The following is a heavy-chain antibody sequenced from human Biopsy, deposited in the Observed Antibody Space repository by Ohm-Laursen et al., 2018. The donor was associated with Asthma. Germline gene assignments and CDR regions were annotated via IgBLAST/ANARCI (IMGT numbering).Heavy chain of an antibody. D-gene: IGHD2-21*01. J-gene: IGHJ4*02. CDR3: AKATLGDIGKDY. Sequence: SLRLSCAASRFTFDDYGMHWVRQAPGRGLEWVSGISWNSGSIGYADSVKGRFTISRDNAKNSLYLQMNSLRVEDTALYYCAKATLGDIGKDYWGQGTLVTVSS. CDR2: ISWNSGSI. CDR1: RFTFDDYG. V-gene: IGHV3-9*01.